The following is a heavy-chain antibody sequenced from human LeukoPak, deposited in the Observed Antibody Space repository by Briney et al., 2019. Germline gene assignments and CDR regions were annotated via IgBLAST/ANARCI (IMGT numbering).Heavy chain of an antibody. V-gene: IGHV4-39*01. CDR2: IYYTGKT. D-gene: IGHD2-2*02. J-gene: IGHJ5*02. CDR1: GGSISSSSYY. Sequence: PSETLSLTCTVSGGSISSSSYYWGWIRQPPGTGLEWIGSIYYTGKTHYNPSLESRVSISVDMSKNQFSLKLSSVTAADTAVYYCARHPCSSTSCYTIYWFDPGGQGTLVTVSS. CDR3: ARHPCSSTSCYTIYWFDP.